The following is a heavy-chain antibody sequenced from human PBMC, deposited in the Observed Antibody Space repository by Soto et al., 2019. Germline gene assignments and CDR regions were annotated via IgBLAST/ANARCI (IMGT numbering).Heavy chain of an antibody. CDR1: GGSIISGDYY. CDR3: ATSNWFDP. D-gene: IGHD2-2*01. J-gene: IGHJ5*02. CDR2: IYYSGDT. Sequence: SETLSLTCTVSGGSIISGDYYWSWIRRPPGKGLEWIGYIYYSGDTSYNPSLKSRVTISIDTSKNQFSLKLSSVTAADTAVYYCATSNWFDPWGQGTLVTVSS. V-gene: IGHV4-30-4*08.